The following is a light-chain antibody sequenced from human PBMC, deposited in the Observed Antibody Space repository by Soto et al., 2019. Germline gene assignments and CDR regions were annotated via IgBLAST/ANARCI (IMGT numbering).Light chain of an antibody. J-gene: IGKJ5*01. CDR2: GAS. Sequence: ENVLPQSPGTLSLSPGESATLSCRASQSVSSSYLAWYQQKPGQAPRLLIYGASSRATGIPDRFSGSGSGTDFTLTISRLEPEDFAMYYCHQYGSSPPVTFGQGTRLEIK. CDR3: HQYGSSPPVT. V-gene: IGKV3-20*01. CDR1: QSVSSSY.